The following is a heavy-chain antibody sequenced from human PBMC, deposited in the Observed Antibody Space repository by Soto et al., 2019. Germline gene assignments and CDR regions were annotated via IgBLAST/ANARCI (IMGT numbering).Heavy chain of an antibody. Sequence: SETLSLTCAVSGGSISRSYYYWGWIRQSPGKGLEWIASIYYSGSTYYNPSLKSRVTISVDTSKNQFSLKLSSVTAADAAVYYCATQQGYYGSGTYCFDYWGRGTLVTVYS. CDR3: ATQQGYYGSGTYCFDY. J-gene: IGHJ4*02. D-gene: IGHD3-10*01. CDR2: IYYSGST. CDR1: GGSISRSYYY. V-gene: IGHV4-39*01.